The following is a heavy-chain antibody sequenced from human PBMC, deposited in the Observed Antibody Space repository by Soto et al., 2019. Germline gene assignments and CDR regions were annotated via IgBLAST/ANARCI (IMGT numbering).Heavy chain of an antibody. CDR3: ARGPDSSGYYHVPY. J-gene: IGHJ4*02. CDR1: GGSFSGYY. Sequence: PSETLSLTCAVYGGSFSGYYWSWIRQPPGKGLEWIGEINHSGSTNYNPSLKSRVTISVDTSKNQFSLKLSSVTAADTAVYYCARGPDSSGYYHVPYWGQGNLVTVSS. CDR2: INHSGST. D-gene: IGHD3-22*01. V-gene: IGHV4-34*01.